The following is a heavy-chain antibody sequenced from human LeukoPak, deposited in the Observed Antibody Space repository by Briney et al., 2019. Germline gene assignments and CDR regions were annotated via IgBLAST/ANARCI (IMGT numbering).Heavy chain of an antibody. Sequence: AGGSLRLSCAASGFTFSSYAMSWVRQAPGKGLEWVSAISGSGGSTYYADSVKGRFTISRDNSKNTLYLQMNSLRAEDTAVYYCAKRKGSSWYSRVAEYFQHWGQGTMVTVSS. V-gene: IGHV3-23*01. CDR2: ISGSGGST. D-gene: IGHD6-13*01. J-gene: IGHJ1*01. CDR3: AKRKGSSWYSRVAEYFQH. CDR1: GFTFSSYA.